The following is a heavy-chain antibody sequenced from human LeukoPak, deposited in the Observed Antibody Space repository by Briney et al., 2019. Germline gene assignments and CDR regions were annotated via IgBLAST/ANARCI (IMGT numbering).Heavy chain of an antibody. J-gene: IGHJ6*03. CDR2: INPNSGGT. D-gene: IGHD1-14*01. CDR1: GYTFTGYY. V-gene: IGHV1-2*02. CDR3: ARDPGLTSYYYYMDV. Sequence: GASVKVSCKASGYTFTGYYMHWVRQAPGQGLEWMGWINPNSGGTNYAQKFQGRVTMTRDTSTSTVYMELSSLRSEDTAVYYCARDPGLTSYYYYMDVWGKGTTVTVSS.